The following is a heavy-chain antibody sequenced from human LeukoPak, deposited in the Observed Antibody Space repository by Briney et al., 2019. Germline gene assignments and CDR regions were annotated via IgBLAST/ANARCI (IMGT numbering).Heavy chain of an antibody. CDR2: MNPHCGNT. D-gene: IGHD3-22*01. Sequence: WASVKVSCKASGCTFISYDINWVRHATGHGLEWMGWMNPHCGNTGYAQKFQGRVTMTRNTSISTAYSELISVRAEDTAVYYCARGGDYDSSGYYFAPFLNWFDPWGQGTLVTVSS. J-gene: IGHJ5*02. CDR3: ARGGDYDSSGYYFAPFLNWFDP. CDR1: GCTFISYD. V-gene: IGHV1-8*01.